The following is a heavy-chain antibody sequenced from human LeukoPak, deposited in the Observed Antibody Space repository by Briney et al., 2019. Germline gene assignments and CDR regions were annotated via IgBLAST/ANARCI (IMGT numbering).Heavy chain of an antibody. CDR3: ATDYFKYNDGSGPFEY. Sequence: GSLRLSCAASGFTFSSYSMNWVRQSPAKGLEWIGEIDNSGKINYNPSLKSRVSVSVDKSKNNFSLKMTSMTAADTAIYFCATDYFKYNDGSGPFEYWGQGTLVTVPS. V-gene: IGHV4-4*01. J-gene: IGHJ4*02. CDR2: IDNSGKI. CDR1: GFTFSSYSM. D-gene: IGHD3-22*01.